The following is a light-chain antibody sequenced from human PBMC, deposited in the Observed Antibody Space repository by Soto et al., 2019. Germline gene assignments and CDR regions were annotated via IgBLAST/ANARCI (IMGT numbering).Light chain of an antibody. Sequence: QLVLTQSPSASASLGASVKLTCTLSSGHSSYAIAWHQQQPEKGPRYLMKLNSDGSHSKGDGIPDRFSGSSSGAERYLTISRLQSEDEADYYCQTWGTGTRGVFGGGTQLTVL. CDR1: SGHSSYA. CDR2: LNSDGSH. V-gene: IGLV4-69*01. J-gene: IGLJ3*02. CDR3: QTWGTGTRGV.